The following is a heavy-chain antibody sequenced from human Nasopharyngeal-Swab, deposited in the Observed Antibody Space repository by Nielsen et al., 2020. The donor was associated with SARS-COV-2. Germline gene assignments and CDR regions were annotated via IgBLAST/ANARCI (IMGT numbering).Heavy chain of an antibody. CDR2: IGTAGDT. D-gene: IGHD5-12*01. Sequence: GGSLRLSCAASGFTFSSYDMHWVRQATGKGLEWVSAIGTAGDTYYPGSVKGRFTISRDNAKNSLYLQMNSLRAEDTAVYYCARDPYSGEGDYWGQGTLVTVSS. V-gene: IGHV3-13*04. J-gene: IGHJ4*02. CDR3: ARDPYSGEGDY. CDR1: GFTFSSYD.